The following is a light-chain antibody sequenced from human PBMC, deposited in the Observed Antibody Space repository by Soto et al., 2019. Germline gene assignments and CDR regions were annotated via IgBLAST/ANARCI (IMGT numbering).Light chain of an antibody. CDR1: QSLMQSDGKTS. Sequence: EIVMTQTPLSLSVTPGQPASISCMSSQSLMQSDGKTSLYWYLQKAGQPPQLLIYEVSIRFSGVPEKFSGSGSGTEFTLKISRVEAEDVGIYYCMQSMQLPLTFGGGTKVEIK. V-gene: IGKV2D-29*01. J-gene: IGKJ4*01. CDR2: EVS. CDR3: MQSMQLPLT.